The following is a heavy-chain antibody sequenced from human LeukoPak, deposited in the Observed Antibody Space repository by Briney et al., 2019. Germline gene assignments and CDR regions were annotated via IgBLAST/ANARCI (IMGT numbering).Heavy chain of an antibody. Sequence: SETLSLTCTVSGGSISSYYWSWIRQPPGKGLEWIGEINHSGSTNYNPSLKSRVTISVDTSKNQFSLKLSSVTAADTAVYYCAREGTIAAAGTGGDYWGQGTLVTVSS. V-gene: IGHV4-34*01. CDR1: GGSISSYY. CDR2: INHSGST. J-gene: IGHJ4*02. CDR3: AREGTIAAAGTGGDY. D-gene: IGHD6-13*01.